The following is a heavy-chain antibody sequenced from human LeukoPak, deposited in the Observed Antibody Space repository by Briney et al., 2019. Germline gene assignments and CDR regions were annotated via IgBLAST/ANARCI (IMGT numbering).Heavy chain of an antibody. J-gene: IGHJ4*02. CDR1: GGSFSGYY. Sequence: SETLSLTCAVYGGSFSGYYWSWIRQPPGKGLEWIGEINHSGGTNYNPSLKSRVTISVDTSKNQFSLKLSSVTAADTAVYYCARGPASSGWSFDYWGQGTLVTVSS. CDR2: INHSGGT. CDR3: ARGPASSGWSFDY. V-gene: IGHV4-34*01. D-gene: IGHD6-19*01.